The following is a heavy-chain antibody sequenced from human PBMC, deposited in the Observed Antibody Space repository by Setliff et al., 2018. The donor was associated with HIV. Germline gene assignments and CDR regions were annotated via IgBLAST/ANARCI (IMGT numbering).Heavy chain of an antibody. V-gene: IGHV1-24*01. Sequence: GASVKVSCKISGYTHTELSIHWVRQAPGKGLEWMANFDPEDGETFYAQKFQGRLTMTEDTSTDTAYMERSSLRSDDTSMYYCATDPGYSSTWYSESFQHWGQGTVVTVAS. D-gene: IGHD6-13*01. CDR1: GYTHTELS. CDR2: FDPEDGET. J-gene: IGHJ1*01. CDR3: ATDPGYSSTWYSESFQH.